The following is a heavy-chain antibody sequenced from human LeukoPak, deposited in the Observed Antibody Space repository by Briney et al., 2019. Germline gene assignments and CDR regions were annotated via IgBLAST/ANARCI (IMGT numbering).Heavy chain of an antibody. CDR1: GFTFSSYS. D-gene: IGHD5-12*01. J-gene: IGHJ4*02. CDR3: AGAYSAYDPFDY. V-gene: IGHV3-21*01. Sequence: GGSLRLSCAASGFTFSSYSMNWVRQAPGKGLEWVSSISSSSSYIYYADSVRGRFTISRDNAKNTVHLQMNSLRVEDTAIYFCAGAYSAYDPFDYWGQGILVTVSS. CDR2: ISSSSSYI.